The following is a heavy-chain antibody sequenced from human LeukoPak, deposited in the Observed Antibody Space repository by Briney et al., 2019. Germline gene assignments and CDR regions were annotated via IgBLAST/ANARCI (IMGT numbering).Heavy chain of an antibody. CDR3: ARQGRSGYASDY. CDR2: IYPADSDT. CDR1: GYSFTSYR. Sequence: GESLKISCKGSGYSFTSYRIGWVRQMPGKGLEWMGIIYPADSDTRYSPSFQGQVTISADKSITTAYLQWNSLKASDTAIYYCARQGRSGYASDYWGQGTLVTVSS. V-gene: IGHV5-51*01. D-gene: IGHD5-12*01. J-gene: IGHJ4*02.